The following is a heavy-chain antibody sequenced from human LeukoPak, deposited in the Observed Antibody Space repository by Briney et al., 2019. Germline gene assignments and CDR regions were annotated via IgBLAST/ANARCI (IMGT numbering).Heavy chain of an antibody. D-gene: IGHD6-19*01. CDR3: ARDLRAVAGRGDRFDP. Sequence: GASVKVSCTASGYTFTSYAMNWVRQAPGQGLEWMGWINTNTGNPTYAQGFTGRFVFSLDTSVSTAYLQISSLKAEDTAVYYCARDLRAVAGRGDRFDPWGQGTLVTVSS. J-gene: IGHJ5*02. V-gene: IGHV7-4-1*02. CDR2: INTNTGNP. CDR1: GYTFTSYA.